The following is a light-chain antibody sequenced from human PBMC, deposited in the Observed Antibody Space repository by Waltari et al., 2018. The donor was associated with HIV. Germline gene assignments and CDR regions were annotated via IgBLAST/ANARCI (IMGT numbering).Light chain of an antibody. J-gene: IGKJ2*01. Sequence: MMQSPDILPVSPGEGVTLTCRASQSVNTNVAWYQQRPGQAPRLLIYGASTRAAGFPARFSGGGSGTEITLTISSLQSEDFALYFCHQYNNWPYTFGQGTKLDIK. CDR3: HQYNNWPYT. CDR2: GAS. CDR1: QSVNTN. V-gene: IGKV3-15*01.